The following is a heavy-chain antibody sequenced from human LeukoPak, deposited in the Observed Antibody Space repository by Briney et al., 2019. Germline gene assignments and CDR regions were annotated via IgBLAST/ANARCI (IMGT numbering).Heavy chain of an antibody. Sequence: GGSLRLSCAASGFTFSNHGMHWVRQAPGKGPEWVAVISYDGSNKYYADSVKGRFTISRDNSKNTLYLQMNSLRAEDTAVYYCAKDGNTAMALYYYYYYGMDVWGQGTTVTVSS. CDR1: GFTFSNHG. D-gene: IGHD5-18*01. V-gene: IGHV3-30*18. CDR2: ISYDGSNK. CDR3: AKDGNTAMALYYYYYYGMDV. J-gene: IGHJ6*02.